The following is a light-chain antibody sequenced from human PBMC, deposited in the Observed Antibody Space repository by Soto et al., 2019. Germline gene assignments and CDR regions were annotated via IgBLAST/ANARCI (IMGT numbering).Light chain of an antibody. CDR1: QSVSSNY. CDR3: QQYGSAPWT. V-gene: IGKV3-20*01. CDR2: AAS. Sequence: EIVLTQSPGTLSLSPGERATISCRASQSVSSNYLAWYQQKPGQAPRLLIYAASNRASGIPDRFGGSVSGTDFTLTVSRLEPEDFAVYYCQQYGSAPWTFGQGTKVEI. J-gene: IGKJ1*01.